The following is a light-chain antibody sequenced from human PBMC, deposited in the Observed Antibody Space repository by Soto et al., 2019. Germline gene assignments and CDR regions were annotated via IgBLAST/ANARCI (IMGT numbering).Light chain of an antibody. V-gene: IGKV2-30*01. CDR3: LHGTHRSPA. CDR1: QSLVYSDGNTY. CDR2: KVS. J-gene: IGKJ1*01. Sequence: EVVMTQSPLSLPVTLGQPASISCRSSQSLVYSDGNTYVNWFQQRPGESPRRLNYKVSNRDSGFRERYTGGGSGTDFPPKISRVEAEDVRVYLCLHGTHRSPAFGQGTK.